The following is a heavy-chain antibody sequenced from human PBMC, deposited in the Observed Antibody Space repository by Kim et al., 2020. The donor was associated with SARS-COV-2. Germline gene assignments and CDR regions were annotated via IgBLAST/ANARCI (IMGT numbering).Heavy chain of an antibody. CDR3: ARGRSKQPGPSGY. V-gene: IGHV3-30-3*01. D-gene: IGHD6-13*01. CDR2: ISYDGSNK. J-gene: IGHJ4*02. CDR1: GFTFSSYA. Sequence: GGSLRLSCAASGFTFSSYAMHWVRQAPGKGLEWVAVISYDGSNKYYADSVKGRFTISRDNSKNTLYLQMNSLRAEDTAVYYCARGRSKQPGPSGYWGQGTLVTVSS.